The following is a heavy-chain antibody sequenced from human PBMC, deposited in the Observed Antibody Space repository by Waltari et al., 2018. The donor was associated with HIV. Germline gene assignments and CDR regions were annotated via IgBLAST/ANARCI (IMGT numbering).Heavy chain of an antibody. D-gene: IGHD2-2*01. Sequence: EVQLVQSGAEVKKPGESLKISCKGSGYSFTSYWIGWVRQMPGKGLELMGIIYPGDSDTRYSPSFQGQVTISADKSISTAYLQGSSLKASDTAMYYCARLDIVVVPAAHPPDYWGQGTLVTVSS. CDR2: IYPGDSDT. V-gene: IGHV5-51*03. CDR3: ARLDIVVVPAAHPPDY. CDR1: GYSFTSYW. J-gene: IGHJ4*02.